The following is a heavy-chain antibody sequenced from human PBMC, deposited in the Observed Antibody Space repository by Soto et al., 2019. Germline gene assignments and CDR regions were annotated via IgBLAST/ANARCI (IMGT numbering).Heavy chain of an antibody. Sequence: EVQLLESGGGLVQAGGSLRLSCSASGFSFSTYAMSWVRQAPGKGLEWVSAISGSGGSTYYADSVKGRFTISRDNSKNTMYLQINSLRAEDAAVYYCAKNWGTTCSSSSLWGQGTLVTVSS. CDR2: ISGSGGST. CDR1: GFSFSTYA. D-gene: IGHD6-6*01. CDR3: AKNWGTTCSSSSL. J-gene: IGHJ4*02. V-gene: IGHV3-23*01.